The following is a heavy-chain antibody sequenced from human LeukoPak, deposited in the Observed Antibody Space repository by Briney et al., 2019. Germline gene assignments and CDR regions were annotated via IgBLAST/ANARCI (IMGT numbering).Heavy chain of an antibody. CDR3: ARDSTTGDYYYYYMDV. Sequence: ASVKVSCKASGYTFTGYYMHWVRHSPEQGLEWMGWINPNSGGTNYAQKFQGRVTMTRDTSISTAYMELNRLRSDDTAVYYCARDSTTGDYYYYYMDVWGKGTTVTVSS. J-gene: IGHJ6*03. D-gene: IGHD1-1*01. CDR2: INPNSGGT. V-gene: IGHV1-2*02. CDR1: GYTFTGYY.